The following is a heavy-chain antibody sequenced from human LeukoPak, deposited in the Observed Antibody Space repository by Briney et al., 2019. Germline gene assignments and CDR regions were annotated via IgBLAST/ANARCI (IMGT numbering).Heavy chain of an antibody. CDR2: ISAYNGNT. Sequence: HWASVKVSCKASGYTFTSYGISWVRQAPGQRLEWMGWISAYNGNTNYAQKLQGRVTMTTDTSTSTAYMELRSLRSDDTAVYYCARVITGTDYFDYWGQGTLVTVSS. CDR1: GYTFTSYG. J-gene: IGHJ4*02. D-gene: IGHD1-20*01. CDR3: ARVITGTDYFDY. V-gene: IGHV1-18*01.